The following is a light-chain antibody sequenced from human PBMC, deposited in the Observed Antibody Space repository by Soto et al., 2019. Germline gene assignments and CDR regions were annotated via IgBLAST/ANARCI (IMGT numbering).Light chain of an antibody. Sequence: EMVLTQSPGTLSLSPGEEATLSCRASQSVVSSYLAWYQQKPGQAPRLLIYGVSSRATGTPDRFSGSGSGTDFTLTISRLEPEDFAVYYCQQYGDSPYTFGLGTKVEIK. CDR1: QSVVSSY. J-gene: IGKJ2*01. CDR2: GVS. CDR3: QQYGDSPYT. V-gene: IGKV3-20*01.